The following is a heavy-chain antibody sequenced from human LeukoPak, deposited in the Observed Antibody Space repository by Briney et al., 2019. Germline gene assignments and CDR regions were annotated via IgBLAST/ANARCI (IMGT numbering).Heavy chain of an antibody. V-gene: IGHV1-18*01. J-gene: IGHJ6*03. CDR2: ISAYNGNT. Sequence: ASVKVSCKASGYTFTSYGISWVRQAPGQGLEWMGWISAYNGNTNYAQKLQGRVNMTTDTSTSTAYMELRSLRSDDTAVYYCARDQGAYYYYYMDVWGKGTTVTISS. CDR1: GYTFTSYG. CDR3: ARDQGAYYYYYMDV.